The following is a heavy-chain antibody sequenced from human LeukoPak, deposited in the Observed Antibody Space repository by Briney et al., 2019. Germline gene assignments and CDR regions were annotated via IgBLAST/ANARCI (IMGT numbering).Heavy chain of an antibody. CDR2: IYYSGST. CDR1: GGSISSSSYY. D-gene: IGHD6-19*01. CDR3: ARINSGFETYYIDY. J-gene: IGHJ4*02. V-gene: IGHV4-39*07. Sequence: SETLSLTCTVSGGSISSSSYYWGWIRQPPGKGLEWIGSIYYSGSTYYNPSLKSRVTISVDTSKNQLSLQLNSVTPEDTAVYYCARINSGFETYYIDYWGQGTLVTVSS.